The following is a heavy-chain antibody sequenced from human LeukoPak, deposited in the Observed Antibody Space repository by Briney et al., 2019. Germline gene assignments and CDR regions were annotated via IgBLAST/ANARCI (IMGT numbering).Heavy chain of an antibody. CDR1: GFTFSSYS. J-gene: IGHJ4*02. Sequence: GGSLRLSCKTSGFTFSSYSMNWVRQAPGKGLEWVSSISSTSDYIYYADSVKGRFTTSRDNAKNSLELQMNSLRAEDTAVYYCARALRFDWFSAFWGQGTLVTVSS. CDR3: ARALRFDWFSAF. CDR2: ISSTSDYI. V-gene: IGHV3-21*06. D-gene: IGHD3-9*01.